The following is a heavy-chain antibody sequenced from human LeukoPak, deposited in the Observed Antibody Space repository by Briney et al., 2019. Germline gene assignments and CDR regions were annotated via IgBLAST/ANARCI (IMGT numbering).Heavy chain of an antibody. Sequence: PSETLSLTCSVSGGSISSFTTNYWGWIRQPPGKGLEWIGSMYYSGSTYYNPSLKSRVTISVDTSKNQFSLKLSSVTAADTAVYYCARFYDSSGYLCRVDPWGQGTLVTVSS. CDR2: MYYSGST. J-gene: IGHJ5*02. CDR3: ARFYDSSGYLCRVDP. CDR1: GGSISSFTTNY. V-gene: IGHV4-39*07. D-gene: IGHD3-22*01.